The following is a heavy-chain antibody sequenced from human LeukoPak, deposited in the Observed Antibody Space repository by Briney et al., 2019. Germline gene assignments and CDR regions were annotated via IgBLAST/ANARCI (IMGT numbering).Heavy chain of an antibody. V-gene: IGHV3-43D*04. D-gene: IGHD3-22*01. J-gene: IGHJ4*02. CDR3: AKDGANYYDSSGYYGPLDY. Sequence: PGGSLRLSCAASGFTFDDYAMHRVRQAPGKGLEWVSLISWDGGSTYYADSVKGRFTISRDNSKNSLYLQMNSLRAEDTALYYCAKDGANYYDSSGYYGPLDYWGQGTLVTVSS. CDR1: GFTFDDYA. CDR2: ISWDGGST.